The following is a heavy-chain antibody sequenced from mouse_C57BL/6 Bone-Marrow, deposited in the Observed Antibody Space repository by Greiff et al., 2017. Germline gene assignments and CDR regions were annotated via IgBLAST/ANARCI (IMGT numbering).Heavy chain of an antibody. D-gene: IGHD1-1*01. CDR3: TRRPFYGSSPAWFAY. V-gene: IGHV1-15*01. J-gene: IGHJ3*01. Sequence: VQLQQSGAELVRPGASVTLSCKASGYTFTDYEMHWVKQTPVHGLEWIGAIDPETGGTAYNQKFKGKAILTADKSSSTAYMELRSLTSEDSAVYYWTRRPFYGSSPAWFAYWGQGTLVTVSA. CDR1: GYTFTDYE. CDR2: IDPETGGT.